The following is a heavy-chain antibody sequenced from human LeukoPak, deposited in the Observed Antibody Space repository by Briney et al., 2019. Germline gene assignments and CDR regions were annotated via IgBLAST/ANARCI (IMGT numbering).Heavy chain of an antibody. CDR1: GGSISSSSYY. J-gene: IGHJ4*02. D-gene: IGHD3-22*01. CDR3: ARNSGYYYPYRYFDY. Sequence: PSETLSLTCTVSGGSISSSSYYWGWIRQPPGKGLEWIGSIYYSGSTYYNPSLKSRVTISVDTSKNQFSLKLSSVTAADTAVYYCARNSGYYYPYRYFDYWGQGTLVTVSS. CDR2: IYYSGST. V-gene: IGHV4-39*07.